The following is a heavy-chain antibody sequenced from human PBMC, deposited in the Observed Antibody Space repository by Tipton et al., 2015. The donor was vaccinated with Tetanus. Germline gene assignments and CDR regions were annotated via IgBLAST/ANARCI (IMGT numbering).Heavy chain of an antibody. J-gene: IGHJ5*01. CDR2: ISYDGGHQ. Sequence: SLRLSCAVSGFSFSSYVFHWVRQAPGKGLECVVAISYDGGHQYYADSVKGRFIVSRGNAKNSLYLQMNGLRDDDTAVYFCARDFRPIFGVAHPFDSWGQGTLVTVSS. CDR1: GFSFSSYV. D-gene: IGHD3-3*01. CDR3: ARDFRPIFGVAHPFDS. V-gene: IGHV3-30-3*01.